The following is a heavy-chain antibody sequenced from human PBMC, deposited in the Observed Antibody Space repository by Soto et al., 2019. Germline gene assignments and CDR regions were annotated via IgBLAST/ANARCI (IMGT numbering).Heavy chain of an antibody. CDR2: IYPGDSDT. V-gene: IGHV5-51*01. CDR3: ATTYRRDGYKKGQDYYYYGMDV. D-gene: IGHD5-12*01. J-gene: IGHJ6*02. Sequence: GESLKISCKGSGYSFTSYWIGWVRQMPGKGLEWMGIIYPGDSDTRYSPSFQGQVTISADKSISTAYLQWSSLKASDTAMYYCATTYRRDGYKKGQDYYYYGMDVWGQGTTVTVSS. CDR1: GYSFTSYW.